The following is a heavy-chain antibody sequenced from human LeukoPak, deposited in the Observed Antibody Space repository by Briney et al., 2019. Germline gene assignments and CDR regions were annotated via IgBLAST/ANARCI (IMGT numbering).Heavy chain of an antibody. V-gene: IGHV3-33*08. D-gene: IGHD2-21*02. J-gene: IGHJ4*02. CDR1: GFTFSSYG. CDR2: IWYDGSNK. CDR3: ARDMAYCGGDCHYFDY. Sequence: GGSLRLSCAASGFTFSSYGMHWVRQAPGKGLEWVAVIWYDGSNKYYADSVKGRFTISRDNSKNTLYLQMNSLRAEDTAVYYCARDMAYCGGDCHYFDYWGQGTLVTVSS.